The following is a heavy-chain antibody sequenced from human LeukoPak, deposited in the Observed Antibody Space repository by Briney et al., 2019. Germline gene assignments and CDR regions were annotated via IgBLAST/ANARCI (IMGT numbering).Heavy chain of an antibody. CDR2: IYTSGST. D-gene: IGHD6-19*01. Sequence: SETLSLTCTVSGGSISSYYWSWIRQPAGKGLEWIGRIYTSGSTNYNPSLKSRVTTSVDKSKNQFSLKLSSVTAADTAVYYCARVVGLNRSGRWRYYYMDVWGKGTTVTVSS. CDR1: GGSISSYY. J-gene: IGHJ6*03. CDR3: ARVVGLNRSGRWRYYYMDV. V-gene: IGHV4-4*07.